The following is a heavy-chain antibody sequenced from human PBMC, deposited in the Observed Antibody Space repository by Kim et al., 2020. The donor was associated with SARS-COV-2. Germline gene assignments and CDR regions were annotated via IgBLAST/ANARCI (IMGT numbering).Heavy chain of an antibody. CDR1: GFTFSDYY. CDR2: ISSSGSTI. V-gene: IGHV3-11*01. J-gene: IGHJ4*02. D-gene: IGHD5-12*01. CDR3: AREGEDGYNPYFDY. Sequence: GGSLRLSCAASGFTFSDYYMSWIRQAPGKGLEWVSYISSSGSTIYYADSVKGRFTISRDNAKNTLYLQMNSLRAEDTAVYYCAREGEDGYNPYFDYWGQGTLVTVSS.